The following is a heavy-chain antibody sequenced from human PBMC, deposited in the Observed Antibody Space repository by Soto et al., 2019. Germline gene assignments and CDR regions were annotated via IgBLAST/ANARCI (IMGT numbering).Heavy chain of an antibody. CDR3: ARDMRFARDYYYYGMDV. CDR2: IYYSGST. V-gene: IGHV4-30-4*01. D-gene: IGHD3-3*01. J-gene: IGHJ6*02. CDR1: GGSITSGDYY. Sequence: NPSETLSLTCTVSGGSITSGDYYWSWIRQPPGKGLEWIGYIYYSGSTYYNPSLKSRVTISVDTSKNQFSLKLSSVTAADTAVYYCARDMRFARDYYYYGMDVWGQGTTVTVSS.